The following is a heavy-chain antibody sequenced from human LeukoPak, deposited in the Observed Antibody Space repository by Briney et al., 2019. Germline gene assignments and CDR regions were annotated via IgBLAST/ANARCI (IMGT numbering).Heavy chain of an antibody. J-gene: IGHJ4*02. V-gene: IGHV4-59*01. Sequence: SETLSLTCTVSGGSISSYYWSWIRQPPGKGLEWIGYIYYSGSTNYNPSLKSRVTISVDTSKNQFSLKLSSVTAADTAVYYCARLIAAAGGDFDYWGQGTLVTVSS. CDR2: IYYSGST. D-gene: IGHD6-13*01. CDR1: GGSISSYY. CDR3: ARLIAAAGGDFDY.